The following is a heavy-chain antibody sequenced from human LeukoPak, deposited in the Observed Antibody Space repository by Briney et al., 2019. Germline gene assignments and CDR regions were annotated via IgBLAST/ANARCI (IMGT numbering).Heavy chain of an antibody. CDR2: INPNSGGT. Sequence: ASVKVSCKVSGYIFTGYFLHWVRRAPGQGLEWMGWINPNSGGTNYVQKFQGRVTMTRVTSISTAYTELSRLRSDDTAVYYCARGSGSYSWFDPWGQGTLVIVST. D-gene: IGHD3-10*01. CDR1: GYIFTGYF. J-gene: IGHJ5*02. CDR3: ARGSGSYSWFDP. V-gene: IGHV1-2*02.